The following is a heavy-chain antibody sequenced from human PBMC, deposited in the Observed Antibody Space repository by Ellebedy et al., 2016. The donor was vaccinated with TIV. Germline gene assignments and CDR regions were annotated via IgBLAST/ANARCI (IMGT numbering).Heavy chain of an antibody. D-gene: IGHD1-26*01. V-gene: IGHV3-9*01. CDR3: AKDQGYSAGWSLGYYYYGMDV. J-gene: IGHJ6*02. Sequence: GGSLRLXXAASGFIFESYAMHWVRQAPGKGLEWVSGVNWNGADIGYAASVKGRFTISRDNAKNSLYLEMNNLRGEDTALYYCAKDQGYSAGWSLGYYYYGMDVWGQGTTVTVSS. CDR2: VNWNGADI. CDR1: GFIFESYA.